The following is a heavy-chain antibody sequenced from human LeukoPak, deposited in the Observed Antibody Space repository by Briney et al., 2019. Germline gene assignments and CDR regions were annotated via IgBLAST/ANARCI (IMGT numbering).Heavy chain of an antibody. J-gene: IGHJ4*02. CDR1: GFTFSSYA. D-gene: IGHD3-10*01. CDR2: ISGNGGST. CDR3: ARVSMVRGPIDY. V-gene: IGHV3-23*01. Sequence: PGGSLRLSCAASGFTFSSYAMSWVRQAPGKGLEWVSAISGNGGSTYYADSVKGRFTISRDNSKNTLYLQMNSLRAEDTAVYYCARVSMVRGPIDYWGQGTLVTVSS.